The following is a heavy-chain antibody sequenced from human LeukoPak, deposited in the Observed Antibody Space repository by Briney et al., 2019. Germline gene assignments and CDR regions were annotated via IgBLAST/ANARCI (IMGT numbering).Heavy chain of an antibody. CDR2: IYYSGST. CDR3: ARHAPVGDILTGYYNPIDY. Sequence: PSETLSLTCTVSGGSISSSSYYWGWIRQPPGKGLEWIGSIYYSGSTHYNPSLKSRVTISVDTSKNQFSLKLSSVTAADTAVYYCARHAPVGDILTGYYNPIDYWGQGTLVTVSS. V-gene: IGHV4-39*01. J-gene: IGHJ4*02. D-gene: IGHD3-9*01. CDR1: GGSISSSSYY.